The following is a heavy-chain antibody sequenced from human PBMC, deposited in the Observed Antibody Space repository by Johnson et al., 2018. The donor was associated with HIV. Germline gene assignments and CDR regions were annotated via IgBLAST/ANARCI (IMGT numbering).Heavy chain of an antibody. CDR2: ISYDGSNK. V-gene: IGHV3-30-3*01. CDR3: ARDGGYSYGDAFDI. CDR1: GFTFSSYA. J-gene: IGHJ3*02. Sequence: QVQLVESGGGVVQPGRSLRLSCAASGFTFSSYAMHWVRQAPGKGLEWVAVISYDGSNKSYADSVKGRFTISRDNSKNTLYLQRNSLRAEDTAVYYCARDGGYSYGDAFDIWGQGTLVTVSS. D-gene: IGHD5-18*01.